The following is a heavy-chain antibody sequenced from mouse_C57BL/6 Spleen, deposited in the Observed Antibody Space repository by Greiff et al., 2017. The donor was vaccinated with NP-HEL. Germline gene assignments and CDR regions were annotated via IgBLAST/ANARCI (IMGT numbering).Heavy chain of an antibody. J-gene: IGHJ2*01. CDR3: ARQLHYGSSH. Sequence: VQLQQSGPELVKPGASVKISCKASGYTFTDYYMNWVKQSHGKSLEWIGDINPNNGGTSYNQKFKGKATLTVDKSSSTAYMELRSLTSEDSAVYYCARQLHYGSSHWGQGTTLTVSS. CDR1: GYTFTDYY. D-gene: IGHD1-1*01. CDR2: INPNNGGT. V-gene: IGHV1-26*01.